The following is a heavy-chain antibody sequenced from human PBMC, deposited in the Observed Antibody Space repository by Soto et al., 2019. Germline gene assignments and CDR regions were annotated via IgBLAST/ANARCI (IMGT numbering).Heavy chain of an antibody. CDR3: AKDLGCGGGSCYSDGMDV. CDR2: ISYDGSNK. V-gene: IGHV3-30*18. D-gene: IGHD2-15*01. Sequence: PGGSLRLSCAASGFTFGSYGMHWVRQAPGKGLEWVAVISYDGSNKYYADSVKGRFTISRDNSKNTLYLQMNSLRAEDTAVYYCAKDLGCGGGSCYSDGMDVWGQGTTVTVSS. J-gene: IGHJ6*02. CDR1: GFTFGSYG.